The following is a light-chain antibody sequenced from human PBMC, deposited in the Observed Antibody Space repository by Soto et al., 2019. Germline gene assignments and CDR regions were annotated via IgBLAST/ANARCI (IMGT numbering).Light chain of an antibody. CDR1: SSNIGAGYD. V-gene: IGLV1-40*01. CDR2: GNS. J-gene: IGLJ1*01. Sequence: QSVLTQPPSVSGAPGQRVTISCTGSSSNIGAGYDVHWYQQLPGTAPKLLIYGNSKRPSGVPDRFSGSKSGTSASLAITGLQAEDEADYYCQSYDSSLSGNYVFGTVTKLTVL. CDR3: QSYDSSLSGNYV.